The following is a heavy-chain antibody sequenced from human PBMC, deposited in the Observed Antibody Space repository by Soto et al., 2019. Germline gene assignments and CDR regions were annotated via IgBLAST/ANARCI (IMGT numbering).Heavy chain of an antibody. CDR3: ARGGAGPVRGPNYRDY. V-gene: IGHV6-1*01. J-gene: IGHJ4*02. Sequence: QTLSLTCAISGDSVSSNSATWNWIRQSPSRGLEWLGRTYHRSKWYNDYAVSVKSRVSINPDTSKNQFSLQLNSVTPEDSAVYYCARGGAGPVRGPNYRDYWGQGTPVTVSS. CDR2: TYHRSKWYN. D-gene: IGHD1-26*01. CDR1: GDSVSSNSAT.